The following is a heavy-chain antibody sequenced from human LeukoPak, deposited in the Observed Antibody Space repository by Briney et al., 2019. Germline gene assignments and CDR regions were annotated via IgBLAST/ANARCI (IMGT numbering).Heavy chain of an antibody. V-gene: IGHV3-30*18. CDR3: AKWEGDY. J-gene: IGHJ4*02. CDR2: ISYDGSNK. Sequence: GGSLRLSCAASEFTFSSYNMHWVRQAPGKGLEWVAVISYDGSNKYYADSVKGRFTISRDNSKNTLYLQMNSLRAEDTAVYYCAKWEGDYWGQGTLVTVSS. D-gene: IGHD1-26*01. CDR1: EFTFSSYN.